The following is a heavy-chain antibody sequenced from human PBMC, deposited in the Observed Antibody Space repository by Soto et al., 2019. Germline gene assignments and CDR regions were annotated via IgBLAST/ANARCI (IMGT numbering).Heavy chain of an antibody. V-gene: IGHV4-30-4*01. CDR2: IYYSGST. CDR1: GGSISSGDYY. J-gene: IGHJ4*02. D-gene: IGHD3-3*01. Sequence: QVQLQESGPGLVKPSQTLSLTCTVSGGSISSGDYYWSWIRQPPGKGLEWIGYIYYSGSTYYNPSLKSRVTISVDTSKNQFSLKLSSVTAADTAVYYCARSDPTQKRFLEWLQRYYFDYWGQGTLVTVSS. CDR3: ARSDPTQKRFLEWLQRYYFDY.